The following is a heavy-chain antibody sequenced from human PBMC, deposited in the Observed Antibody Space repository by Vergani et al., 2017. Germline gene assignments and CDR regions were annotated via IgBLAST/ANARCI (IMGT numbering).Heavy chain of an antibody. CDR2: INPSGGST. CDR3: ARAGGSGRQHYLDYYYYGMDV. CDR1: GYTFTSYY. Sequence: QVQLVQSGAEVKKPGASVKVSCKASGYTFTSYYMHWVRQAPGQGLEWMGIINPSGGSTSYEQKFQGRVTMTRDTSTSTVYMDVSSLRSEATAVYYCARAGGSGRQHYLDYYYYGMDVWGQGTTVTVSS. J-gene: IGHJ6*02. V-gene: IGHV1-46*03. D-gene: IGHD1-26*01.